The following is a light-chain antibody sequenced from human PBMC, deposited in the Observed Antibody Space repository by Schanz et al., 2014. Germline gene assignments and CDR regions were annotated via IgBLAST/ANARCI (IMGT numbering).Light chain of an antibody. Sequence: EIVMTQSPATLSVSPGERATLSCRASQSVSSNLAWYQQKPGQAPRLLIYGASSRATGVPDRFSGSGSGTHFILTISRLEPEDFAVYYCQQYGRSLSITFGQGTRLEIK. CDR2: GAS. CDR3: QQYGRSLSIT. CDR1: QSVSSN. J-gene: IGKJ5*01. V-gene: IGKV3-20*01.